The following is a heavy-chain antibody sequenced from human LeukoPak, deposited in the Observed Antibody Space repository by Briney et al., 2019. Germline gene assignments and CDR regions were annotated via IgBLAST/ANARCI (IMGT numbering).Heavy chain of an antibody. J-gene: IGHJ4*02. D-gene: IGHD1-26*01. CDR1: GGSFSGYY. Sequence: SETLSLTCAVYGGSFSGYYWSWIRQPPGKGLEWIGEINHSGSTNYNPSLKSRVTISVDTSKNQFSLKLDSVTAADTAVYYCARGSSGSYYDFDYWGQGTLVTVSS. CDR2: INHSGST. CDR3: ARGSSGSYYDFDY. V-gene: IGHV4-34*01.